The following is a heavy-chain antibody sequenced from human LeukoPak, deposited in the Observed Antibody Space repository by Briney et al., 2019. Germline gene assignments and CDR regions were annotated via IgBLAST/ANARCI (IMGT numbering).Heavy chain of an antibody. CDR3: ARRSFAQGYGMDV. Sequence: GASVKVSCKASGYTFTNYGISWVRQAPGQGLEWMGWISAYNGNTNYAQKLQGRVTMTTDTSTSTAYMELRSLRSEDTAVYYCARRSFAQGYGMDVWGQGTTVTVSS. CDR2: ISAYNGNT. D-gene: IGHD1-26*01. CDR1: GYTFTNYG. J-gene: IGHJ6*02. V-gene: IGHV1-18*01.